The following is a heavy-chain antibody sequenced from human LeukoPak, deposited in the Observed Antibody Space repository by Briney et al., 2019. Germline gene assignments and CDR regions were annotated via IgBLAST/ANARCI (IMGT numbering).Heavy chain of an antibody. J-gene: IGHJ4*02. Sequence: GASVKVSCKASGYTFTGYYMHWVRQAPGQGLEWMGRIYPNSGGTNYAQKFQGRVTMTRDTSISTSYMELSRLRSDDTAVYYCARVSSIAARLERWGQGTLVTVSS. CDR1: GYTFTGYY. CDR2: IYPNSGGT. CDR3: ARVSSIAARLER. D-gene: IGHD6-6*01. V-gene: IGHV1-2*06.